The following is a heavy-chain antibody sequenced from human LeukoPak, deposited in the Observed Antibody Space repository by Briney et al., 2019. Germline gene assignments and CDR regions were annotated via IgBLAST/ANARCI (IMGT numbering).Heavy chain of an antibody. J-gene: IGHJ4*02. CDR2: INPSGGST. D-gene: IGHD1-26*01. Sequence: ASVKVSCKASGYTFTSYYMHWVRQAPGQGLEWMGIINPSGGSTSYAQKFQGRVTMTRGTSTSTVYMELSSLRSEDTAVYYCARQGGGSYGVESCLYWGQGTLVTVSS. V-gene: IGHV1-46*01. CDR3: ARQGGGSYGVESCLY. CDR1: GYTFTSYY.